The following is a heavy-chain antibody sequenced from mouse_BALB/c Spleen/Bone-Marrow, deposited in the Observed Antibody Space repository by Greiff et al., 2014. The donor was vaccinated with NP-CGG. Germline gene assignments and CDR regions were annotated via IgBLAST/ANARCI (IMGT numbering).Heavy chain of an antibody. CDR3: GRSGYYGSSYFDV. CDR2: INPYNGDT. V-gene: IGHV1-37*01. J-gene: IGHJ1*01. CDR1: GYSFTGYF. Sequence: VQLKQSGPELVKPGASVKISCKASGYSFTGYFMNRVKQSHGKSLEWIGRINPYNGDTFYNQKFKGKATLTVDKSSSTAHMELLSLTSEDSAVYYCGRSGYYGSSYFDVWGAGTTVTVSS. D-gene: IGHD1-1*01.